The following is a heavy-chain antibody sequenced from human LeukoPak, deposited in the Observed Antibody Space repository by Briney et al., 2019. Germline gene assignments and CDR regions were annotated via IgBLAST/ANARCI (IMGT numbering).Heavy chain of an antibody. V-gene: IGHV3-23*01. Sequence: GGSLRLSCAVSGFSFSSFGMSWIRQAPGKGLEWVSVISGSGETTSYADSVRGRFIISRDNSKDTLYLQMNSLRSEDTAVYYCAKDLESSGYYSRYFDYWGQGTLVTVSS. D-gene: IGHD3-22*01. CDR2: ISGSGETT. CDR3: AKDLESSGYYSRYFDY. CDR1: GFSFSSFG. J-gene: IGHJ4*02.